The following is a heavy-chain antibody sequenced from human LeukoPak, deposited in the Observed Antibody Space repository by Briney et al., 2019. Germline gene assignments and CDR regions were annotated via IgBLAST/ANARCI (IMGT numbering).Heavy chain of an antibody. CDR3: ARTSVRGLHAFDY. V-gene: IGHV4-61*02. Sequence: SETLSLTCTVSGGSISSGSYYWSWIRQPAGKGLEWIGRIYTSGSTNYNPSLKSRVTISVDTSKNQFSLKLSSVTAADTAVYYCARTSVRGLHAFDYWGQGTLVTVSS. CDR2: IYTSGST. CDR1: GGSISSGSYY. D-gene: IGHD4-11*01. J-gene: IGHJ4*02.